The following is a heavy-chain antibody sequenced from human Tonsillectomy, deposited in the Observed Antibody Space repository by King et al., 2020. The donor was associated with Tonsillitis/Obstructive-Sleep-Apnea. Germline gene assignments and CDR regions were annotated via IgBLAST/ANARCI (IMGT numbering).Heavy chain of an antibody. J-gene: IGHJ6*02. CDR3: ASSADPYGSGSYFSNGMDV. V-gene: IGHV5-10-1*03. Sequence: VQLVESGAEVKKPGESLRISCTGSGFSFTSYWISWVRQMPGKGLEWMGRIDPSDSYSNYSPSFQGHVTISADKSISTAFLQWTSLKASDTAMYYCASSADPYGSGSYFSNGMDVWGQGTTVTVSS. CDR2: IDPSDSYS. CDR1: GFSFTSYW. D-gene: IGHD3-10*01.